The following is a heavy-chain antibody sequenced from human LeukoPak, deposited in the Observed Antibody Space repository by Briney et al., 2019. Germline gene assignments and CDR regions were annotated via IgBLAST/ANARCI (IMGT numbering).Heavy chain of an antibody. J-gene: IGHJ4*02. Sequence: SMNVSCKAYGDTFSSYTISWVRQAPGQGLEWMGRSIPILGITKYAQKFQGRVTNTADKSTSTANTEVTRHRYEEPPVHPRARDVHDYCDYWGQGTLVTVSS. CDR3: ARDVHDYCDY. D-gene: IGHD3-10*02. CDR2: SIPILGIT. V-gene: IGHV1-69*04. CDR1: GDTFSSYT.